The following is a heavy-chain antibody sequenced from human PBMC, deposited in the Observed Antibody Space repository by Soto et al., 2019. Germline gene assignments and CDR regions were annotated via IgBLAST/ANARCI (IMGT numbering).Heavy chain of an antibody. J-gene: IGHJ5*02. CDR3: ARDLGVTTVTNPWFDP. Sequence: GGSLRLSCATSGFTFSSYTMNWVRQAPGMGLEWVSSISSSSTYMYYADSVKGRFTISRDNAKNSLYLQMNSLRAEDTAIYYCARDLGVTTVTNPWFDPWGQGSLVTVSS. CDR2: ISSSSTYM. D-gene: IGHD4-4*01. CDR1: GFTFSSYT. V-gene: IGHV3-21*01.